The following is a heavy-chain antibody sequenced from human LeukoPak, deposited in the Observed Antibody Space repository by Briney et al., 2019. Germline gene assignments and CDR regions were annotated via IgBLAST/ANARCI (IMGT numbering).Heavy chain of an antibody. CDR2: ISAYNGNT. Sequence: ASVKVSCKASGYTFTSYGISWVRQAPGQGLEWMGWISAYNGNTNYAQKLQGRVTMTTGTSTSTAYMELRSLRSDDTAVYYCASTHYDFWSGDYYYYYYMDVWGKGTTVTVSS. V-gene: IGHV1-18*01. D-gene: IGHD3-3*01. J-gene: IGHJ6*03. CDR1: GYTFTSYG. CDR3: ASTHYDFWSGDYYYYYYMDV.